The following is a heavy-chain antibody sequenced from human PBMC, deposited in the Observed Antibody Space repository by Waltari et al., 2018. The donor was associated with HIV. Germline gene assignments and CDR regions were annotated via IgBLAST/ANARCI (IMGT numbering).Heavy chain of an antibody. D-gene: IGHD6-19*01. CDR2: IKQDGSEK. Sequence: EVQLVESGGGLVQPGGSLRLSCAASGFTFSSYWMSWVRQAPGKGLEWVANIKQDGSEKYYVDSVKGRFTISRDNAKNSLYLQMNSLRAEDTAVYYCARDGDSSGWLGIYWGQGTLVTVSS. V-gene: IGHV3-7*01. CDR1: GFTFSSYW. CDR3: ARDGDSSGWLGIY. J-gene: IGHJ4*02.